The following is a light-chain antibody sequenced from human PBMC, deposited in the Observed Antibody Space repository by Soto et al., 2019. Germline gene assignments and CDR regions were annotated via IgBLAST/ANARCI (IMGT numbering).Light chain of an antibody. CDR1: SSDIGAYKY. CDR3: SSYARNRDIL. J-gene: IGLJ2*01. CDR2: EVS. V-gene: IGLV2-8*01. Sequence: QSALTQPASVSGSPGQSITISCTGTSSDIGAYKYVSWYQQHPGRAPKLMIYEVSKRPSGVPDRFSGSKSGNTASLTVSGLQAEDEADYYCSSYARNRDILFGGGTKLTVL.